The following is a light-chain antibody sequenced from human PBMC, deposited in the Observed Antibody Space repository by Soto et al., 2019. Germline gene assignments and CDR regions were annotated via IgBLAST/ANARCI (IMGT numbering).Light chain of an antibody. V-gene: IGKV3-11*01. J-gene: IGKJ5*01. Sequence: EIVLTQSPGTLSLSPGERATLSCRASQSVSTFLAWYQQKPGQAPRLLIYDASNRATGIPARFSGSGSGTDFTLTISSLEPEDFAVYYCQQRSNRPPITFGQGTRLEI. CDR2: DAS. CDR3: QQRSNRPPIT. CDR1: QSVSTF.